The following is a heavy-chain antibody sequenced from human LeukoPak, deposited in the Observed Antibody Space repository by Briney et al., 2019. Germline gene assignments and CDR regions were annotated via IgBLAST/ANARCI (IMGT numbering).Heavy chain of an antibody. CDR3: ARDNKAAAGTWYFDY. CDR1: GGSISSYY. D-gene: IGHD6-13*01. V-gene: IGHV4-59*01. J-gene: IGHJ4*02. CDR2: IYYSGST. Sequence: NSSETLSLTCTVSGGSISSYYWSWIRQPPGKGLEWIGYIYYSGSTNYNPSLKSRVTISVDTSKNQFSLKLSSVTAADTAVYYCARDNKAAAGTWYFDYWGQGTLVTVSS.